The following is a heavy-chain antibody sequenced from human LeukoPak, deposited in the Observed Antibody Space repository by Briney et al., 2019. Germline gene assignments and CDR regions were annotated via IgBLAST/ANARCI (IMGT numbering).Heavy chain of an antibody. CDR3: ARQEARNYYYEGLDY. D-gene: IGHD3-22*01. J-gene: IGHJ4*02. V-gene: IGHV3-21*01. Sequence: GGSLRLSCAASGFTFNTYTMNWVRQAPGKGLEWVSSISSSSLYIYYADSVKGRFTISRDNSKNTLYLQMNSLRPDDTAIYFCARQEARNYYYEGLDYWGQGNLVTVSS. CDR2: ISSSSLYI. CDR1: GFTFNTYT.